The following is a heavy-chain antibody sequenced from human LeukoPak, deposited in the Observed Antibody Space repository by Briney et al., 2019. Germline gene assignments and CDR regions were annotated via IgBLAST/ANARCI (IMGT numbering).Heavy chain of an antibody. V-gene: IGHV4-34*01. CDR1: GGSFSGYY. Sequence: SETLSLTCAVYGGSFSGYYWSWIRQPPGKGLEWIGEINHSGSTNYDPSLKSRVTISVDTSKNQFSLKLSSVTAAGTAVYYCARRRYVLGYYYGMDVWGQGTTVTVSS. CDR2: INHSGST. CDR3: ARRRYVLGYYYGMDV. J-gene: IGHJ6*02. D-gene: IGHD1-1*01.